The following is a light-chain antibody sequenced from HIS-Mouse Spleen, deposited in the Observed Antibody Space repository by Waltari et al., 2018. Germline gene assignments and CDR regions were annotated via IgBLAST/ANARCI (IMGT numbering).Light chain of an antibody. Sequence: QSVLTQPPSVSGAPGQRVTISCTGSSSNIGAGYDVHWSQPLPGTAPKLLIYGNRNRPSGVPDRFSGSKSGTSASLAITGLQAEDEADYYCQSYDSSLSAHYVFGTGTKVTVL. J-gene: IGLJ1*01. V-gene: IGLV1-40*01. CDR2: GNR. CDR3: QSYDSSLSAHYV. CDR1: SSNIGAGYD.